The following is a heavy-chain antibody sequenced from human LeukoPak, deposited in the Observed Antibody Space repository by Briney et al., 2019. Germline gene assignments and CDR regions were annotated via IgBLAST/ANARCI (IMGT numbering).Heavy chain of an antibody. CDR1: GGSISSSSYY. CDR3: ARFGERWLQLRLMDWYFDL. Sequence: PSETLSLTCTVSGGSISSSSYYWGWIRQPPGKGLEWIGSIYYSGSTYYNPSLKSRVTISVDTSKNQFSLKLSSVTAADTAVYYCARFGERWLQLRLMDWYFDLWGRGTLVTVSS. D-gene: IGHD5-24*01. V-gene: IGHV4-39*07. J-gene: IGHJ2*01. CDR2: IYYSGST.